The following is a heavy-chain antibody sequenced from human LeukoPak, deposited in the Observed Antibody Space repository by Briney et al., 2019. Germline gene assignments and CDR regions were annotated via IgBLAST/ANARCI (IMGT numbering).Heavy chain of an antibody. V-gene: IGHV1-2*02. CDR1: GYTFTGYY. CDR2: INPNSGGT. CDR3: ARDLAPPYSSGWYFNYYGMDV. Sequence: ASVKVSCKASGYTFTGYYVHWVRQAPGQGLEWMGWINPNSGGTNYAQKFQGRVTMTRDTSISTAYMELSRLRSDDTAVYCCARDLAPPYSSGWYFNYYGMDVWGQGTTVTVSS. D-gene: IGHD6-19*01. J-gene: IGHJ6*02.